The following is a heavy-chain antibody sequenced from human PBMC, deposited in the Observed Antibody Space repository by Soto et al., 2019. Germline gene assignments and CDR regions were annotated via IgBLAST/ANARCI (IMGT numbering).Heavy chain of an antibody. CDR1: GFTFSNYA. Sequence: PGGSLRLSCAASGFTFSNYAMNWVRQAPGKGLEWVSVISGSGGGAYYADSVQGRFTISRDNSKNTLYLQMNSLRAEDTAIYYCAKGIGAVAAFFDYWGQGTLVTVSS. D-gene: IGHD6-19*01. CDR2: ISGSGGGA. J-gene: IGHJ4*02. V-gene: IGHV3-23*01. CDR3: AKGIGAVAAFFDY.